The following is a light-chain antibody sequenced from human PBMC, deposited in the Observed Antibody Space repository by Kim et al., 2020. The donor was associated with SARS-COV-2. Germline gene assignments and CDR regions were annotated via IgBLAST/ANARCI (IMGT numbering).Light chain of an antibody. CDR2: ADN. CDR1: NIRSKN. J-gene: IGLJ3*02. CDR3: QVWDSSNGV. V-gene: IGLV3-9*01. Sequence: SYELTQPLSVSVALGQTATITCEANNIRSKNVQWYQQRPGQAPVLVIYADNKRPSGIPERFSGSNSGNTATLTVSRAQAGDEADYYCQVWDSSNGVFGGGTKVTVL.